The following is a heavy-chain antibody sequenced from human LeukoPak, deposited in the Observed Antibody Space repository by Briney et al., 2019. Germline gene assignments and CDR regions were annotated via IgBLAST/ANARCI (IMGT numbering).Heavy chain of an antibody. CDR1: GFTFSSYS. V-gene: IGHV3-21*01. J-gene: IGHJ4*02. CDR3: ARALLPWGGLQQFPAGFFFDY. Sequence: GGSLRLSCAASGFTFSSYSMNWVRQAPGKGLEWVSSISSSSSYIYYADSVKGRFTISRDNAKNSLYLQMNSLRAEDTAVYYCARALLPWGGLQQFPAGFFFDYWGQGTLVTVSS. D-gene: IGHD5-24*01. CDR2: ISSSSSYI.